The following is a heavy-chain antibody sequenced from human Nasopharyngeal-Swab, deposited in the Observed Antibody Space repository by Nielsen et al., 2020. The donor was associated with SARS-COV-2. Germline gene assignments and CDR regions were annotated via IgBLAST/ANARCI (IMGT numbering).Heavy chain of an antibody. CDR3: ARDCDTATCYRSAADT. Sequence: GGSLRLSCAGSGFTFSSYGMHWVRQAPGKGLMWVARINRDGSGTNYADSVKGRFTISRDNAKNTLYLQMNTLSAEDTGVYYCARDCDTATCYRSAADTWGQGTLVTVSS. J-gene: IGHJ5*01. D-gene: IGHD2-2*01. CDR1: GFTFSSYG. CDR2: INRDGSGT. V-gene: IGHV3-74*01.